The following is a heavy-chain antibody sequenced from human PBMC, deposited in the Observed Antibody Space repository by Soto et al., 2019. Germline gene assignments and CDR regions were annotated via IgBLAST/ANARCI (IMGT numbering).Heavy chain of an antibody. J-gene: IGHJ5*02. CDR2: TYYRSKWYN. V-gene: IGHV6-1*01. D-gene: IGHD6-6*01. CDR1: GESVSSNSAA. CDR3: ARDNGIAARRPGNWFDP. Sequence: SQTLSLTCAISGESVSSNSAAWNWIRQSPSRGLEWLGRTYYRSKWYNDYAVSVKSRITINPDTSKNQFSLQLNSVTPEDTAVYYCARDNGIAARRPGNWFDPWGQGTLVTVSS.